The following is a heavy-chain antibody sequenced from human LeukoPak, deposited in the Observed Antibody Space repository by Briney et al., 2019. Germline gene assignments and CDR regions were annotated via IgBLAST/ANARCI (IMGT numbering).Heavy chain of an antibody. Sequence: GRSLRLSCAAAGFTFSSYGMHRVRQAPGKGLEWVAVIWYDGSNKYYAESVKGRFTISRDNSKNTLYLQMNSLRAEDTAVYYCAKEYSGSYYGPNPYFDYWGQGTLVTVSS. CDR3: AKEYSGSYYGPNPYFDY. CDR2: IWYDGSNK. CDR1: GFTFSSYG. D-gene: IGHD1-26*01. V-gene: IGHV3-33*06. J-gene: IGHJ4*02.